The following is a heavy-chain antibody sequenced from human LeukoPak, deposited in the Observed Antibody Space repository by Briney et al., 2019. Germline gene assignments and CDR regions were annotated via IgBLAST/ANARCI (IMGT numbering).Heavy chain of an antibody. CDR3: ARDHGRGYCSSTSCYGAFDI. D-gene: IGHD2-2*01. V-gene: IGHV3-11*01. CDR2: ISSSGSII. Sequence: PGGSLRLSCAASGFSFSDYYMSWIRQAPGKGLEWVSYISSSGSIIYYADSVKGRLTISRDNAKNSLYLQMNSLRAEDTAVYYCARDHGRGYCSSTSCYGAFDIWGQGTMVTVSS. CDR1: GFSFSDYY. J-gene: IGHJ3*02.